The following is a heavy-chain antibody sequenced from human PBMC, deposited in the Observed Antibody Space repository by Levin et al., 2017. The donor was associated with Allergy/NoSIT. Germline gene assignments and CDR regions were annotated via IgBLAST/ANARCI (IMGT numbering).Heavy chain of an antibody. CDR1: GGPISSYY. V-gene: IGHV4-59*08. CDR3: ARHGRIRSSVREVIGWFDP. Sequence: PSETLSLTCTVSGGPISSYYWSWIRQPPGKGLEWIGYIYYSGSTNYNPSLKSRVTISVDTSKNQFPPKLSSATAADTDVYECARHGRIRSSVREVIGWFDPWGQGTLVTVSS. J-gene: IGHJ5*02. D-gene: IGHD3-10*01. CDR2: IYYSGST.